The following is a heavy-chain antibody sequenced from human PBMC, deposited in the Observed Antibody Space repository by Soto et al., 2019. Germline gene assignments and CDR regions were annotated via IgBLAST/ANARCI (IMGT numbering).Heavy chain of an antibody. CDR1: GFTFSSYG. CDR2: IWYDGSNK. J-gene: IGHJ6*02. V-gene: IGHV3-33*01. D-gene: IGHD2-2*01. Sequence: QVQLVESGGGVVQPGRSLRLSCAASGFTFSSYGMHWVRQAPGKGLEWVAVIWYDGSNKYYADSVKGRFTISRDNSKNTLYLQMNSLRAEDTAVYYCARSGYCSSTSCPRSVSYYYYGMDVWGQGTTVTVSS. CDR3: ARSGYCSSTSCPRSVSYYYYGMDV.